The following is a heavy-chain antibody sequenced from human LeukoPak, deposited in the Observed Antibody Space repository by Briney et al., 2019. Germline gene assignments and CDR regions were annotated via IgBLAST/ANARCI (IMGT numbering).Heavy chain of an antibody. CDR3: AREPRGYYYDSSAADY. CDR2: INWYGGST. CDR1: GFTFDDYG. Sequence: GGSLRLSCAASGFTFDDYGMGWVRQAPGKGLECVSGINWYGGSTVCADSVKGRFTISRDNAKNSLYLQMNSLRAEDTALYYCAREPRGYYYDSSAADYWGQGTLVTVSS. V-gene: IGHV3-20*04. J-gene: IGHJ4*02. D-gene: IGHD3-22*01.